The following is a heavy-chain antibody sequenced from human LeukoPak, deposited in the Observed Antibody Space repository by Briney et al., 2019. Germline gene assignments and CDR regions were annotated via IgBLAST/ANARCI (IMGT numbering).Heavy chain of an antibody. CDR1: GFTFSSYS. D-gene: IGHD5-12*01. V-gene: IGHV3-21*01. Sequence: PGGSLRLSCAASGFTFSSYSMNWVRQAPGKGLEWVSSISSSSSYIYYADSVKGRFTISRDNAKNSLYLQMNSLRAEDTAVYYCARSGYVYDYDAFDIWGQGTMVTVSS. J-gene: IGHJ3*02. CDR2: ISSSSSYI. CDR3: ARSGYVYDYDAFDI.